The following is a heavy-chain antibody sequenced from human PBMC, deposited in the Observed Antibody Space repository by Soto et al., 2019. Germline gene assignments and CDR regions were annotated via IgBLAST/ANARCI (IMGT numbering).Heavy chain of an antibody. J-gene: IGHJ5*02. CDR3: TTKYCSSTSCFGP. CDR1: GFTFSNAW. Sequence: GGSLRLSCAASGFTFSNAWMSWVRQAPGKGLEWVGRIKSKTDGGTTDYAAPVKGRFTISRDDSKNTLYLQMNSLKTEDTAVYYCTTKYCSSTSCFGPWGQGTLVTVSS. CDR2: IKSKTDGGTT. D-gene: IGHD2-2*01. V-gene: IGHV3-15*01.